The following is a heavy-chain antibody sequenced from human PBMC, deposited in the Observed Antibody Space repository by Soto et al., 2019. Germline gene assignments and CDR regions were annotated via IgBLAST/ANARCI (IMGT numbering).Heavy chain of an antibody. J-gene: IGHJ3*02. CDR2: ISSSSSYI. CDR3: AREKRGAFDI. CDR1: GFTFSYYS. Sequence: EVQLVEPGGGLVKPGGSLRLSCAASGFTFSYYSMNWVRQAPGKGLERVSSISSSSSYIYYVDSVKGRFTISRDNAKNSLYLQMNSLRADDTAVYYCAREKRGAFDIWGQGTMVTVSS. V-gene: IGHV3-21*01. D-gene: IGHD3-16*01.